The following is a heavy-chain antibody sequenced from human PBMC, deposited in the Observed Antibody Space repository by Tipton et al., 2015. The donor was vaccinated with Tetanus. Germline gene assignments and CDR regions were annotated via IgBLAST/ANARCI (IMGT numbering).Heavy chain of an antibody. CDR3: ARQKGY. V-gene: IGHV5-51*01. J-gene: IGHJ4*02. CDR1: GYDVSNYW. CDR2: IYPGDSDI. Sequence: QSGPEVKKSGESLKISCKASGYDVSNYWIGWVRQTPEKGLEWMAIIYPGDSDIKYSPSFQGQVTISADRSSNTAYLQWNSLKASDTAMYYCARQKGYWGQGTLVTVSS.